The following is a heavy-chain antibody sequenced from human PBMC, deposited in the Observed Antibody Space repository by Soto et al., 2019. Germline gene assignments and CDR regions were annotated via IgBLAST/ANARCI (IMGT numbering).Heavy chain of an antibody. V-gene: IGHV4-59*01. CDR1: GGSISNYN. CDR3: ARVSSAQFDS. Sequence: QVQLQESGPGLVRPSETLSLTCTVSGGSISNYNWSWIRQPPGKGLEWIGYISHSRSTAYNPSLRSRLAISVDTSKNQFSLKLSSVTAADTAFYFCARVSSAQFDSWAQGTLVTVSS. CDR2: ISHSRST. J-gene: IGHJ4*02. D-gene: IGHD6-25*01.